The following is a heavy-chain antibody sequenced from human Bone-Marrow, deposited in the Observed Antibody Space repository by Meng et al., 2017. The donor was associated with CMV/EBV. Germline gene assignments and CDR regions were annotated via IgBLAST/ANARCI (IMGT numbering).Heavy chain of an antibody. CDR1: GGSISSSSYY. CDR2: IYYSGSI. J-gene: IGHJ4*02. Sequence: SETLSLTCTVSGGSISSSSYYWGWVRQPPGKGLEWIASIYYSGSIYYSPSLASRVTISVDTSKNQFSLKVSSVTAADTAVYYCTRDLLSGLTSDYWGQGTLVTVSS. CDR3: TRDLLSGLTSDY. D-gene: IGHD1-14*01. V-gene: IGHV4-39*07.